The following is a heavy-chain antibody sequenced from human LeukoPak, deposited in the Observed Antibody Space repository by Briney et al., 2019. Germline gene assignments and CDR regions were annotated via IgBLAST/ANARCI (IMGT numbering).Heavy chain of an antibody. Sequence: PSATLSLTCAVYGGSFNDYFWTWIRQPPGKGLEWIGEIYNGGSTNYNPSLKSRVIISVDTSKNQFSLRLSSVTAADTAVYYCARGRLGSVVFEGYYYFMDVWGKGTTVTVSS. V-gene: IGHV4-34*01. CDR1: GGSFNDYF. J-gene: IGHJ6*03. CDR2: IYNGGST. D-gene: IGHD3-22*01. CDR3: ARGRLGSVVFEGYYYFMDV.